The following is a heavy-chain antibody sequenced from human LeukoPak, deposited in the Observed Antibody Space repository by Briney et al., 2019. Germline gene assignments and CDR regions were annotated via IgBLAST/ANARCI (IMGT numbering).Heavy chain of an antibody. V-gene: IGHV4-34*01. Sequence: SETLSLTCAVYGGSFSGYYWSWIRQPPGKGLEWIGEINHSGSTNYNPSLKSRVTISVDTSKNQFSLKLSSVTAADTAVYYCARAGAMVFGVDAFDIWGQGTMVTVSS. CDR1: GGSFSGYY. CDR2: INHSGST. CDR3: ARAGAMVFGVDAFDI. J-gene: IGHJ3*02. D-gene: IGHD3/OR15-3a*01.